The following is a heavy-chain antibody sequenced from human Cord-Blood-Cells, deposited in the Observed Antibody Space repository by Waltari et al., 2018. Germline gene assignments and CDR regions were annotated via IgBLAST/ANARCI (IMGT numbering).Heavy chain of an antibody. D-gene: IGHD3-9*01. Sequence: QVQLQQWGAGLLKPSETLSLTCAVYGGPFSGYYWSWIRLPPGKGLEWIGEINHSGSTNYNPSLKSRVTISVDTSKNQFSLKLSSVTAADTAVYYCARTGYYDILTGYYFDYWGQGTLVTVSS. CDR2: INHSGST. CDR1: GGPFSGYY. V-gene: IGHV4-34*01. J-gene: IGHJ4*02. CDR3: ARTGYYDILTGYYFDY.